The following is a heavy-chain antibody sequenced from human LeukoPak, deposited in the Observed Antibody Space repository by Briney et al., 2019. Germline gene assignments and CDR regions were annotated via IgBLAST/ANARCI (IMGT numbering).Heavy chain of an antibody. J-gene: IGHJ4*02. V-gene: IGHV3-73*01. D-gene: IGHD3-22*01. CDR3: TRRYYHDSSGNYYGDY. CDR2: IISKANNYAT. Sequence: GGSLKLSCAASGFPFTDSAMHWVRQASGKGLEGVGRIISKANNYATSYDASVKGRFTISRDDSKNTAFLQMDSLKTEDTAVYYCTRRYYHDSSGNYYGDYWGQGTRVTVSS. CDR1: GFPFTDSA.